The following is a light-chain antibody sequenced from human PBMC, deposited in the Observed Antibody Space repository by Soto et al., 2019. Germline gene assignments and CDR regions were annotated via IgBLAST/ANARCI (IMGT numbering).Light chain of an antibody. CDR3: HQYHSLPLT. J-gene: IGKJ4*01. Sequence: DIQMTQSPSSLSVSVGDRVTITCQASQDISNSISWYQQRPGKAPKLVIHDASTLETGVPSRLSGSGSGTEFTFTITTLQSEDIATYCCHQYHSLPLTFGGGTKVDIK. CDR2: DAS. V-gene: IGKV1-33*01. CDR1: QDISNS.